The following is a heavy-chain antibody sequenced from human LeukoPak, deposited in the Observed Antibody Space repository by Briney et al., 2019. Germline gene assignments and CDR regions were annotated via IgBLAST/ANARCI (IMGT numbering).Heavy chain of an antibody. CDR3: ARDYCSSTSCLNWFDP. CDR1: GFTFSSYA. V-gene: IGHV3-30-3*01. D-gene: IGHD2-2*01. Sequence: EGSLRLSCAASGFTFSSYAMHWVRQAPGKGLEWVAVISYDGSNKYYADSVKGRFTISRDNSKNTLYLQMNSLRAEDTAVYYCARDYCSSTSCLNWFDPWGQGTLVTVSS. CDR2: ISYDGSNK. J-gene: IGHJ5*02.